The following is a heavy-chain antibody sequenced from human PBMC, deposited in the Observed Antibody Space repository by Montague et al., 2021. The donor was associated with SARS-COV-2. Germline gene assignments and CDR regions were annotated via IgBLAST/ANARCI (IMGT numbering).Heavy chain of an antibody. D-gene: IGHD3-10*01. V-gene: IGHV4-4*08. CDR2: IYTSGYT. Sequence: SGTLSLTCTVSGGSISSYYWNWIRQTPEKALEWLGNIYTSGYTKYNPSVKSRVTISLDTSKNEISLKLTSVTATDTAVYYCAREGGRSDYLDYWGQGILVTVSS. J-gene: IGHJ4*02. CDR1: GGSISSYY. CDR3: AREGGRSDYLDY.